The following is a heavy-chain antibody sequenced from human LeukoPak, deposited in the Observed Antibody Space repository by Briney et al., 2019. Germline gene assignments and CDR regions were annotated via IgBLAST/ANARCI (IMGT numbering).Heavy chain of an antibody. J-gene: IGHJ4*02. D-gene: IGHD3-22*01. V-gene: IGHV3-33*08. Sequence: GGSLRLSCAASGFTFSDYYMSWIRQAPGKGLEWVAVIWYDGSNKYYADSVKGRFTISRDNSKNTLYLQMNSLRAEDTAVYYCARVDSSGYYLDYWGQGTLVTVSS. CDR3: ARVDSSGYYLDY. CDR1: GFTFSDYY. CDR2: IWYDGSNK.